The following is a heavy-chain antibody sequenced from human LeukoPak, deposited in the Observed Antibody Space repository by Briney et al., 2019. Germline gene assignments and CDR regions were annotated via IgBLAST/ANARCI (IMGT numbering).Heavy chain of an antibody. CDR3: ARERSTMIVVVINSYSDY. Sequence: GGSLRLSCAASGITFSSHAMSWVRQAPGKGLEWVSLISGSGGHTYYGDSVKGRFTISRDNSTNRLYLQMNSLRPEDTAVYYCARERSTMIVVVINSYSDYWGQGTLVTVSS. D-gene: IGHD3-22*01. CDR1: GITFSSHA. V-gene: IGHV3-23*01. J-gene: IGHJ4*02. CDR2: ISGSGGHT.